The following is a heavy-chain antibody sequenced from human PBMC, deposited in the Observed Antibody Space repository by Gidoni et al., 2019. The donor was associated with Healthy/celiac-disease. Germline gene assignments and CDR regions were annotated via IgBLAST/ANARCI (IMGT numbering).Heavy chain of an antibody. J-gene: IGHJ5*02. CDR2: INPSGGST. V-gene: IGHV1-46*01. CDR3: ARDSLETGTTGVWGNWFDP. CDR1: GYTFTSYD. Sequence: QVQLVQSGAEVKKPGASVKVSCKASGYTFTSYDMHWVRQAPGQGLEWMGIINPSGGSTSYEQKFQGRVTMTRDTSTSTVYMELSSLRSEDTAVYYCARDSLETGTTGVWGNWFDPWGQGTLVTVSS. D-gene: IGHD1-7*01.